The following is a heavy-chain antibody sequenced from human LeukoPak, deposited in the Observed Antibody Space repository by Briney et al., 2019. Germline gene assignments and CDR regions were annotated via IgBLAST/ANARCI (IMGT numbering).Heavy chain of an antibody. CDR1: GFTFSSYA. D-gene: IGHD6-13*01. V-gene: IGHV3-23*01. CDR3: AKGPRSSWSLNWFDP. CDR2: ISGSGGST. J-gene: IGHJ5*02. Sequence: GGSLRLSCAASGFTFSSYAMSWVRQAPGKGLEWVSAISGSGGSTYYADSVKGRFTISRDNSRNTLYLQMNSLRAEDTAVYYCAKGPRSSWSLNWFDPWGQGTLVTVSS.